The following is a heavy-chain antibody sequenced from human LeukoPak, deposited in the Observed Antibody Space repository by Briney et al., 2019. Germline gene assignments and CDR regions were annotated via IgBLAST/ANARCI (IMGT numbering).Heavy chain of an antibody. CDR2: IWHDGSNK. J-gene: IGHJ4*02. CDR3: AKDSGGSCRRSLYYFDY. Sequence: GGSLRLSCAASGFTFSSYGMHWVRQAPGKGLEWVAVIWHDGSNKYYADSVKGRFTISRDNSKNTLYLQMNSLRAEDTAVYCCAKDSGGSCRRSLYYFDYWGQGTLVTVSS. CDR1: GFTFSSYG. V-gene: IGHV3-33*06. D-gene: IGHD2-15*01.